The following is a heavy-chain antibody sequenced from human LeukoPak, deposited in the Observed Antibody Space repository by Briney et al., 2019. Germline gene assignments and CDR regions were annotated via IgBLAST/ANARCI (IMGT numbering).Heavy chain of an antibody. CDR2: IYHSGST. V-gene: IGHV4-38-2*02. Sequence: SETLSLTCTVSGYSISSGYYWGWIRQPPGKGLEWIGSIYHSGSTYYNPSLKSRVTISVDTSKNQFSLKLSSVTAADTAVYYCAQEISGYGIDYWGQGTLVTVSS. CDR3: AQEISGYGIDY. J-gene: IGHJ4*02. D-gene: IGHD5-12*01. CDR1: GYSISSGYY.